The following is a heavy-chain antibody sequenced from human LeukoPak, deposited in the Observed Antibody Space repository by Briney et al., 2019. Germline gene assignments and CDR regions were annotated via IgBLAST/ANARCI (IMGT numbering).Heavy chain of an antibody. CDR3: ARDVLLWFGDPGYFDY. CDR1: GYTFTSYG. J-gene: IGHJ4*02. Sequence: ASGKVSCKASGYTFTSYGISWVRQAPGQGLEWMGWISAYNGNTNYAQKLQGRVTMTTDTSTSTAYMELRSLRSDDTAVYYCARDVLLWFGDPGYFDYWGQGTLVTVSS. D-gene: IGHD3-10*01. V-gene: IGHV1-18*01. CDR2: ISAYNGNT.